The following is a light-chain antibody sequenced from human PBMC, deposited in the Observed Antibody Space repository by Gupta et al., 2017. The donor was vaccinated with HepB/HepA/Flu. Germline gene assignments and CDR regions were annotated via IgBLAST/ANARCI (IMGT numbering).Light chain of an antibody. CDR2: DVS. CDR1: SSDVGGYNY. Sequence: QSALTQPASVSGSPGPSITISCTGTSSDVGGYNYVSWYQQHPGKAPKLMIYDVSNRPSGVSNRCSGSKYGNTASLTISGLQAEDEADYYCSSYTSSSTRVVFGGGTKLTVL. V-gene: IGLV2-14*03. J-gene: IGLJ2*01. CDR3: SSYTSSSTRVV.